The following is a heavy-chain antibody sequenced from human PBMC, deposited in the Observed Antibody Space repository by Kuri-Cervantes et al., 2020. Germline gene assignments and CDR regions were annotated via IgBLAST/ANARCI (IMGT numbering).Heavy chain of an antibody. D-gene: IGHD4-17*01. CDR3: ARGHGDYGVSFDP. CDR2: IYYSGST. CDR1: GGSISSGGYY. J-gene: IGHJ5*02. V-gene: IGHV4-31*03. Sequence: SETLSLTCTVSGGSISSGGYYWSWIRQHPGKGLEWIGYIYYSGSTYYNPSLESRVTISVDTSKNQFSLKLSSVTAADTAVYYCARGHGDYGVSFDPWGQGTLVTVSS.